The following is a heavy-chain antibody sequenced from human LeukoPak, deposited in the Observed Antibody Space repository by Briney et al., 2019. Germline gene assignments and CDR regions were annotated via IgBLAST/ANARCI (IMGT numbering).Heavy chain of an antibody. CDR3: AKGVGFSTGWYYFEY. Sequence: GGSLRFSCAASGFTFSSYAMSWVRQAPGKGLEWVSAISGSGGSTYYADSVKGRFTISRDNSKNTLYLQMGSLRAEDMGVYYCAKGVGFSTGWYYFEYWGQGTLVTVSS. CDR1: GFTFSSYA. J-gene: IGHJ4*02. D-gene: IGHD6-19*01. V-gene: IGHV3-23*01. CDR2: ISGSGGST.